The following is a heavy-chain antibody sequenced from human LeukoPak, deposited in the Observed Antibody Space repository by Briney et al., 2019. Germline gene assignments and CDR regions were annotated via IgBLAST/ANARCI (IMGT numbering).Heavy chain of an antibody. CDR1: GYTFTGYY. CDR2: INPNSGGT. Sequence: ASVKVSCKASGYTFTGYYMHWVRQAPGQGLAWMGWINPNSGGTNYAQKFQGRVTMTRDTSISTAYMELSRLRSDDTAVYYCARDSRAAYYYYGMDVWGQGTTVTVSS. D-gene: IGHD6-13*01. J-gene: IGHJ6*02. CDR3: ARDSRAAYYYYGMDV. V-gene: IGHV1-2*02.